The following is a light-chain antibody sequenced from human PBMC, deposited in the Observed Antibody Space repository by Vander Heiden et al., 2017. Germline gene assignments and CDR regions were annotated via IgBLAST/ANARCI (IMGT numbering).Light chain of an antibody. Sequence: DIVMTSSPHPLAASLGERATINCKSSQSVLHSSNNKNYLAWYQQKPGQPPKLLIYWASTRESGVPDRFSGSGSGTDFTLAISSLQAEDVAVYYCQQYYTTPHTFGQGTKLEIK. CDR1: QSVLHSSNNKNY. V-gene: IGKV4-1*01. CDR3: QQYYTTPHT. CDR2: WAS. J-gene: IGKJ2*01.